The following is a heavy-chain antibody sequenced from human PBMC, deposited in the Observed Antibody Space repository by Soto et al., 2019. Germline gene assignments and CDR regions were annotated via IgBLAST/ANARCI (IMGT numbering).Heavy chain of an antibody. D-gene: IGHD6-13*01. V-gene: IGHV1-69*13. CDR1: GGTFSSYA. Sequence: GASVKVSCKASGGTFSSYAISWVRQAPGQGLEWMGGIIPIFGTANYAQKFQGRVTITADESTSTAYMELSSLRSEDTAVYYCARDSGHSSSWYLPIGEAEYFQHWGQGTLVTVSS. J-gene: IGHJ1*01. CDR3: ARDSGHSSSWYLPIGEAEYFQH. CDR2: IIPIFGTA.